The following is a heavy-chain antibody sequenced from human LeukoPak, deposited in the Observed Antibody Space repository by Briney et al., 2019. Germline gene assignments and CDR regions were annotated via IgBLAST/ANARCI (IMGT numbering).Heavy chain of an antibody. J-gene: IGHJ3*02. CDR1: GFTFSSYW. Sequence: GGSLRLSCAASGFTFSSYWMHWVRQAPGKGLVWVSRINSDGSGTSYADSVKGRFTISRDNAKNTLYLQMNSLRAEDTAVYYCARGLALEAFDIWGQGTMVTVSS. V-gene: IGHV3-74*01. CDR3: ARGLALEAFDI. D-gene: IGHD3-16*01. CDR2: INSDGSGT.